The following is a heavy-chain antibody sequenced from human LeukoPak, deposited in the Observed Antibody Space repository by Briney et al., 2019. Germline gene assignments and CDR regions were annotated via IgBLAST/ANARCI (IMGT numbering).Heavy chain of an antibody. J-gene: IGHJ4*02. V-gene: IGHV4-59*01. CDR2: IYYSGST. CDR3: ARRGVIMGFDY. Sequence: SETLSLTCTVSGDSISSYYWSWIRQPPGKGLEWFGYIYYSGSTNYNPSLKSRVTISVDTSKSQFSLKLSSVTAADTAVYYCARRGVIMGFDYWGQGTLVTVSS. CDR1: GDSISSYY. D-gene: IGHD3-10*01.